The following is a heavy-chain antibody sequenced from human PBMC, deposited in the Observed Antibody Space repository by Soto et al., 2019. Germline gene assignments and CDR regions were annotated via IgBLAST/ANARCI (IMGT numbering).Heavy chain of an antibody. D-gene: IGHD1-7*01. CDR1: GGPISSSNW. CDR3: ARYEYGNSLYGVDV. V-gene: IGHV4-4*02. CDR2: IYHSGST. Sequence: PSETLSLTCAVSGGPISSSNWWSWVRQPPGKGLEWIGEIYHSGSTTYNPSLKSRVTISVDKSKNHFSLKLSSVTAADTAVYYCARYEYGNSLYGVDVWGQGTRVTVSS. J-gene: IGHJ6*02.